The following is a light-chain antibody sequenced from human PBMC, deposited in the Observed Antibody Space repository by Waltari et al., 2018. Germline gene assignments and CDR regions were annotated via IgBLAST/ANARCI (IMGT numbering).Light chain of an antibody. CDR2: EAP. J-gene: IGLJ2*01. V-gene: IGLV2-14*01. CDR1: TSDVGGYHH. CDR3: SSYTSVSTYVI. Sequence: QSALTHPASVSGSPGQSITTPFSCPTSDVGGYHHYPWYQLHPGKAPKLIIYEAPYRPSGVSNRFSGSKSGNTASLTISGLQAEDEADYYCSSYTSVSTYVIFGGGTKLTVL.